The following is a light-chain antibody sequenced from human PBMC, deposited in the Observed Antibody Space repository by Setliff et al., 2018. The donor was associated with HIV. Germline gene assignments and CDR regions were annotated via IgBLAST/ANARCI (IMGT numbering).Light chain of an antibody. CDR3: CSYASSQTYV. CDR2: EVT. CDR1: SNDVGAYNT. V-gene: IGLV2-23*02. Sequence: QSALTQPASVSGSPGQSITISCTGTSNDVGAYNTVSWYQQEPGKAPKLIIYEVTKRPSGISDRFSGSKSGNTASLSISGLQTEDEADYYCCSYASSQTYVFGIGTKVTVL. J-gene: IGLJ1*01.